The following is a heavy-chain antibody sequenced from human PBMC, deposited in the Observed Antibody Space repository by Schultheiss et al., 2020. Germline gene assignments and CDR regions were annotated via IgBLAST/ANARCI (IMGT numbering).Heavy chain of an antibody. J-gene: IGHJ5*02. CDR1: GGSISSSSYY. CDR3: ARHIVVVPAARGVWNWFDP. Sequence: SETLSLTCTVSGGSISSSSYYWGWIRQPPGKGLEWIGSIYYSGSTYYNPSLKSRVTISVDTSKNQFSLKLSSVTAADTAVYYCARHIVVVPAARGVWNWFDPWGQGTLVTVSS. V-gene: IGHV4-39*01. D-gene: IGHD2-2*01. CDR2: IYYSGST.